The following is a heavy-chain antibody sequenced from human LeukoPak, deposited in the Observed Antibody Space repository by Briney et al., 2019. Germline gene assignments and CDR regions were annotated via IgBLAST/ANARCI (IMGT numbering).Heavy chain of an antibody. CDR3: AKDWGYCSSTSCYGPNYYFYGMDV. CDR2: ISYDGTNK. Sequence: GRSLRLSCAAAGLTFSSYGMHWVRQAPGKGLDGVAVISYDGTNKYYADSVKGRFTISRDNSKNTLYLQMNSLRAEDTAVYYCAKDWGYCSSTSCYGPNYYFYGMDVWGQGTTVTVSS. V-gene: IGHV3-30*18. D-gene: IGHD2-2*01. CDR1: GLTFSSYG. J-gene: IGHJ6*02.